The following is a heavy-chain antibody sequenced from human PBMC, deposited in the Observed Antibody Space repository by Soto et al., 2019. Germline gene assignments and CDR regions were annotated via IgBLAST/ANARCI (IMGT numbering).Heavy chain of an antibody. V-gene: IGHV3-53*01. CDR3: ATWHEREHAYDV. Sequence: DVQLVESGGGLIQPGESLRLSCAAFGLTISGKKYVAWVRQAPGKGLEWVSALYDVDGSFYADSVKGRFTTSSDSSKTTVYLQMNDLRPDDTAVYYCATWHEREHAYDVWGQGTMVTVSS. CDR1: GLTISGKKY. J-gene: IGHJ3*01. D-gene: IGHD1-1*01. CDR2: LYDVDGS.